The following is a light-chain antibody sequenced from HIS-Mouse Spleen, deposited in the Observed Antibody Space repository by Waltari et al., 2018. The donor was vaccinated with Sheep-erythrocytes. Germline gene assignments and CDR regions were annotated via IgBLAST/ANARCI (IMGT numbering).Light chain of an antibody. CDR2: GKN. Sequence: SSELTQDPAVSVALGQTVRITCQGDSLRSYYASRYQQQPGQAPVLVTHGKNNRPAGNPDRYPGSSAGNTAALTITGAQAEDEADYYCNSRDSSGNHLGQVFGTGTKVTVL. CDR3: NSRDSSGNHLGQV. J-gene: IGLJ1*01. V-gene: IGLV3-19*01. CDR1: SLRSYY.